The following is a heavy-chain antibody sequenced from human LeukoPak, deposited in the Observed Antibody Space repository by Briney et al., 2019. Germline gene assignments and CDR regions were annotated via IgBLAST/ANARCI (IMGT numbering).Heavy chain of an antibody. CDR3: ATSPAVYYYYYIDV. CDR2: IYHSGST. Sequence: SETLSLTCGVSGDAISSGYYWGWIRQPPGKGLEWIGIIYHSGSTYYNPSLKSRVTMSLDTSKSQFPLNLSSVTAADTAVYYCATSPAVYYYYYIDVWGKGTRVTVSS. J-gene: IGHJ6*03. V-gene: IGHV4-38-2*01. CDR1: GDAISSGYY.